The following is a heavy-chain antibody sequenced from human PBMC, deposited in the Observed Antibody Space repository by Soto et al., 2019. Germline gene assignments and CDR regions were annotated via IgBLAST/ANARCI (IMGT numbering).Heavy chain of an antibody. V-gene: IGHV2-5*02. J-gene: IGHJ4*02. CDR3: AHSRLIVGYYSYYFDY. D-gene: IGHD3-10*01. CDR2: IYWDDDK. Sequence: SGPTLVNPTQTLTLTCSFSGFSLSTIGVGVGWIRQPPGEALEWLALIYWDDDKRYSPSLKSRLTITKDTSKNQVVLTMTNMDPVDTATYYCAHSRLIVGYYSYYFDYWGQGTLVTVSS. CDR1: GFSLSTIGVG.